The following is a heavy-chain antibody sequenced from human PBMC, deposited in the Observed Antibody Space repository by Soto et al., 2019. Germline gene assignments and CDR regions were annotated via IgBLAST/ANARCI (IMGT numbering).Heavy chain of an antibody. CDR3: AKGRSSMIVVVRDY. Sequence: EVQLVESGGGLVQPGRSLRLSCAASGFNFDDSAMNWVRQVPGKGLEWVSGITWNSGHILYADSVKGRFTISRDNAKKSLYLELNSLRPEDTALYYCAKGRSSMIVVVRDYWGQGTPVTVSS. CDR2: ITWNSGHI. CDR1: GFNFDDSA. V-gene: IGHV3-9*01. D-gene: IGHD3-22*01. J-gene: IGHJ4*02.